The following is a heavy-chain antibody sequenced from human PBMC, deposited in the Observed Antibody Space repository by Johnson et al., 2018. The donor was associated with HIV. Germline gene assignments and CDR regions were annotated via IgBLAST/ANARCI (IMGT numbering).Heavy chain of an antibody. CDR1: GFTFSDYG. CDR3: ARTLRPGPDTFDI. V-gene: IGHV3-30*19. Sequence: QVQLVESGGGVVQPGGSLRLSCAASGFTFSDYGLHWVRQAPGKGLEWVAVISYDGSNKYYADSVKGRFTISRANSKNTLYLQMNSLRAEDTAVYYCARTLRPGPDTFDIWGQGTMVTVSS. J-gene: IGHJ3*02. D-gene: IGHD5-12*01. CDR2: ISYDGSNK.